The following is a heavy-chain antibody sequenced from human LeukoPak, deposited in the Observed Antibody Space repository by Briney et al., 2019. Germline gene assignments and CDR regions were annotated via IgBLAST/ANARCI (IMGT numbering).Heavy chain of an antibody. Sequence: GGSLRLSCAASGFTFSSYGMHWVRQAPGKGLEWVAFIRYDGSNKYYADSVKGRFTISRDNSKNTLYLQMNSLRAEDTAVYYCARALFVGAFYGMDVWGQGTTVTVSS. J-gene: IGHJ6*02. CDR1: GFTFSSYG. D-gene: IGHD1-26*01. V-gene: IGHV3-30*02. CDR2: IRYDGSNK. CDR3: ARALFVGAFYGMDV.